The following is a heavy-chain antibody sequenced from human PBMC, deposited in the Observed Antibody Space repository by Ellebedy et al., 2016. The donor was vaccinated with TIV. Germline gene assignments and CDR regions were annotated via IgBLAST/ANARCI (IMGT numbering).Heavy chain of an antibody. CDR2: IYHSGSS. J-gene: IGHJ4*02. D-gene: IGHD3-22*01. V-gene: IGHV4-4*02. Sequence: MPSETLSLTCAVSGGSISSSKWWSWVRQSPGKGLGWIGQIYHSGSSNYNPSLKSRVTMSVDQSKNHFSLRLNSLTAADTAVYYCARDGGSSGCFDSWGQGTLVTVSS. CDR1: GGSISSSKW. CDR3: ARDGGSSGCFDS.